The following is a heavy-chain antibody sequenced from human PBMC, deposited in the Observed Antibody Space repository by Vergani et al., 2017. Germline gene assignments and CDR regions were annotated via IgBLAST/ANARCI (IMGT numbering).Heavy chain of an antibody. CDR1: GGTFSSYA. D-gene: IGHD2-15*01. J-gene: IGHJ4*02. CDR2: IIPSLATT. V-gene: IGHV1-69*11. CDR3: ARATCSGGSCYRGFEY. Sequence: QVQLVQSGAEVKKPGSSVKVSCKASGGTFSSYALNWVRQAPGQGLEWMGSIIPSLATTIYAQKFQGRVTITADESTSPAYMELSSLKSEDTAVFYCARATCSGGSCYRGFEYWGQGSLITVSS.